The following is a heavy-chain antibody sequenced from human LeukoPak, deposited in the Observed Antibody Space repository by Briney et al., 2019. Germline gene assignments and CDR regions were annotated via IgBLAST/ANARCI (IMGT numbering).Heavy chain of an antibody. CDR2: ISGSGGST. CDR1: GFTFSSYA. Sequence: GGSLRLSRAASGFTFSSYAMSWVRQAPGKGLEWVSAISGSGGSTYYADSVKGRFTISRDNSKNTLYLQMNSLRAEDTAVYYCAKDLGVPRGYCSSTSCYAPGYWGQGTLVTVSS. V-gene: IGHV3-23*01. D-gene: IGHD2-2*01. J-gene: IGHJ4*02. CDR3: AKDLGVPRGYCSSTSCYAPGY.